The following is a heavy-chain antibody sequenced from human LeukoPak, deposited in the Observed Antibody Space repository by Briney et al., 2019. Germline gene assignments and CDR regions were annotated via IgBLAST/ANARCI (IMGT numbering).Heavy chain of an antibody. CDR1: GFAFSTYS. Sequence: GGSLRLSCAASGFAFSTYSMNWVRQAPGKGLQWVSYISSRSTTIQYADSVKGRFTISRDNAKNSLYLLMNSLRTEDTAVYYCARVGPNHDFLTGSLDYWGRGSLVTVSS. CDR3: ARVGPNHDFLTGSLDY. V-gene: IGHV3-48*01. D-gene: IGHD3-9*01. CDR2: ISSRSTTI. J-gene: IGHJ4*02.